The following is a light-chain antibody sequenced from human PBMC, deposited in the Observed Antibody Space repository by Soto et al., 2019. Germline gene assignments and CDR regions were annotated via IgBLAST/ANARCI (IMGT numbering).Light chain of an antibody. CDR3: QKYNSAQLS. CDR1: QGIINY. Sequence: DVQMTQSPSSLSASVGDRFTITCRASQGIINYLAWYQQKPGKAPKLLIYAASTLQSGVTSRFSGSGSETDFTLTISGLQPEDVATYYCQKYNSAQLSFGGGTKVDI. V-gene: IGKV1-27*01. CDR2: AAS. J-gene: IGKJ4*01.